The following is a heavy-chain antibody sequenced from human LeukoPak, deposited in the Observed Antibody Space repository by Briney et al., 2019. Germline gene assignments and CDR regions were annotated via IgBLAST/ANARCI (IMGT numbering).Heavy chain of an antibody. D-gene: IGHD4-11*01. J-gene: IGHJ4*02. Sequence: PSETLSLTCSVSGGSISSYYWSWIRRPPGKGLEWIGYIYYSGTTNYNPSLKSRVIISVDTSRSQFSLKLSSVTAADTAVYYCASGLQFDFWGQGTLVTVSS. V-gene: IGHV4-59*08. CDR1: GGSISSYY. CDR3: ASGLQFDF. CDR2: IYYSGTT.